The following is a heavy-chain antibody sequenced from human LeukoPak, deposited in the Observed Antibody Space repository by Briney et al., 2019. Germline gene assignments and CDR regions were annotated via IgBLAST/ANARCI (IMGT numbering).Heavy chain of an antibody. CDR1: GYSFTNYW. CDR2: ISAYNGNT. CDR3: ARDVLLVVGYSSGWYFDY. V-gene: IGHV1-18*04. J-gene: IGHJ4*02. Sequence: GESLQISCQGSGYSFTNYWISWVRQAPGQGLEWMGWISAYNGNTNYPQKLQGRVTMTTDTSTSTAYMELRSLRSDDTAVYYCARDVLLVVGYSSGWYFDYWGQGTLVTVSS. D-gene: IGHD6-19*01.